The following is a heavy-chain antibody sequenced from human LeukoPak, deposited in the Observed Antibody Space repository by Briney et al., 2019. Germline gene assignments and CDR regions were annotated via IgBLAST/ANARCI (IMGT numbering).Heavy chain of an antibody. Sequence: GGSLRLSCTASGFTVSSNYMSWVRQAPGKGLEWVSVIYSGGGTYYADSVKGRFTISRDNSKNTLYLQMNSLRVEDTAVYYCARAPYSGSLFRKTRDAFDIWGQGTMVTVSS. D-gene: IGHD1-26*01. J-gene: IGHJ3*02. CDR3: ARAPYSGSLFRKTRDAFDI. CDR1: GFTVSSNY. V-gene: IGHV3-66*01. CDR2: IYSGGGT.